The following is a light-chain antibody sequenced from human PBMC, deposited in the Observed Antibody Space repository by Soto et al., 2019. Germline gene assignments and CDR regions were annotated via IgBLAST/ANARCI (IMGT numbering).Light chain of an antibody. CDR3: SSYAGGNILGV. V-gene: IGLV2-8*01. Sequence: QSVLTQPPSASGSPGQSVTISCTGTSSDVGGHNYVSWYQQHPGRAPKLMIYEVTKRPSGVSDRFSGSKSGNTASLTVSGLQAEDEADYYCSSYAGGNILGVFGGGTKVTVL. CDR2: EVT. CDR1: SSDVGGHNY. J-gene: IGLJ3*02.